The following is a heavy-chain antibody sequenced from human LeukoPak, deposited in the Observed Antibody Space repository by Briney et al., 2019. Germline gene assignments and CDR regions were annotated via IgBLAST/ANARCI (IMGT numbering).Heavy chain of an antibody. Sequence: GGSLRLSCAASGFTFSSYSMNWVRQAPGKGLEWVSSISSSSSYIYYADSVKGRFTISRDNAKNSLYLQMNSLRAEDTAVYYCARGVYSSSSLFDYWGQGTLVTVSS. CDR1: GFTFSSYS. CDR2: ISSSSSYI. D-gene: IGHD6-6*01. CDR3: ARGVYSSSSLFDY. J-gene: IGHJ4*02. V-gene: IGHV3-21*01.